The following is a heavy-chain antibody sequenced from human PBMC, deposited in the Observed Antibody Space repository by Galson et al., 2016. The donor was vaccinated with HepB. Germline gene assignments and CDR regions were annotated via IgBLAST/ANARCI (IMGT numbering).Heavy chain of an antibody. CDR2: FYYSGIT. D-gene: IGHD3-10*01. J-gene: IGHJ5*02. Sequence: SETLSLTCTVSGDSISSSAYYWGWIRQSPGMGLEWIGSFYYSGITFYNPSLKSRVTISVDTSKNQFSLNLSSVTAADTAVYYCARSIGVRGVYWFDPWGQGTLVTVSS. CDR3: ARSIGVRGVYWFDP. V-gene: IGHV4-39*07. CDR1: GDSISSSAYY.